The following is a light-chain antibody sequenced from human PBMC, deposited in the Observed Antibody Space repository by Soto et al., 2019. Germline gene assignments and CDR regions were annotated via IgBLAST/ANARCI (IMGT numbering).Light chain of an antibody. V-gene: IGKV3-20*01. J-gene: IGKJ1*01. Sequence: EIGLTQSPGAVSLSPGERATLSCRASQSVSSSYLAWYQQKPGQAPRLLIYGASSRATGIPDRFSGSGSGTDFTLTISRLEPADFAVYYCQQYGSSPRTFGQGTKVDIK. CDR2: GAS. CDR3: QQYGSSPRT. CDR1: QSVSSSY.